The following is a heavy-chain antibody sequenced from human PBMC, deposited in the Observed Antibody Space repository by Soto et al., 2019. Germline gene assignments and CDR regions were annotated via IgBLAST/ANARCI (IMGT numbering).Heavy chain of an antibody. CDR1: GYTFTSYD. CDR3: ARGSGNYALDAFDI. D-gene: IGHD4-4*01. Sequence: QVQLVQSGAEVKKPGASVKVSCKASGYTFTSYDINWVRQATGQGLEWMGWMNPNSGNTGYAQKFQGRVTMTRNTSXXTAYMELSSLRSEDTAVYYCARGSGNYALDAFDIWGQGTMVTVSS. V-gene: IGHV1-8*01. CDR2: MNPNSGNT. J-gene: IGHJ3*02.